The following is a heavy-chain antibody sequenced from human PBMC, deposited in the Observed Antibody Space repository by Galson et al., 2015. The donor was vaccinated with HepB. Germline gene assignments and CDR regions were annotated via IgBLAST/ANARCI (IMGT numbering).Heavy chain of an antibody. CDR2: IWGSGSTI. CDR3: AKDYSPDSGYDIDD. CDR1: GFTFSRYS. J-gene: IGHJ4*02. V-gene: IGHV3-23*01. D-gene: IGHD5-12*01. Sequence: SLRLSCAASGFTFSRYSMNWVRQAPGKGLEWVSVIWGSGSTIYYADSVKGRFTISRDNSKNTVHLQMNSLRVEDTAVYYCAKDYSPDSGYDIDDWGQGTLVTVSS.